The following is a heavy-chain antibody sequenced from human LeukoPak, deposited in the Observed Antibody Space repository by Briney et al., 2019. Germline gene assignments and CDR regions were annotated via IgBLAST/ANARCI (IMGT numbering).Heavy chain of an antibody. CDR3: ARGPYGSGTYIGNYYYYGMDV. CDR2: IYYSGST. CDR1: GGSISSGDYY. Sequence: SETLSLTRTVSGGSISSGDYYWSWIRQPPGKGLEWIGYIYYSGSTYYNPSLKSRVTISVDTSKNQFSLKLSSVTAADTAVYYCARGPYGSGTYIGNYYYYGMDVWGQGTTVTVSS. V-gene: IGHV4-30-4*01. J-gene: IGHJ6*01. D-gene: IGHD3-10*01.